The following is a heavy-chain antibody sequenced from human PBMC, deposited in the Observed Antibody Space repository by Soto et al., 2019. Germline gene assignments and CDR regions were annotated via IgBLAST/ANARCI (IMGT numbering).Heavy chain of an antibody. J-gene: IGHJ4*02. V-gene: IGHV5-51*01. CDR1: GYSFTSYW. D-gene: IGHD2-8*02. CDR3: ARXGKFSTGTYQGFDY. CDR2: IYTGDSET. Sequence: GESLKISCKGSGYSFTSYWIGWVRQVPGKGLEWMGIIYTGDSETKYSPSFQGQVTISADKSISTAYLQWSSLKASDTAMYYCARXGKFSTGTYQGFDYWGQGTVVTVSS.